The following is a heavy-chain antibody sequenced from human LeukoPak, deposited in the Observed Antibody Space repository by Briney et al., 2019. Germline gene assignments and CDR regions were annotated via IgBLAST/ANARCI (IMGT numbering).Heavy chain of an antibody. CDR3: ARDPNYGGMGD. CDR2: IYYSGST. Sequence: SETLSLTCTVSGGSISSSSYYWGWIRQPPGKGLEWIGSIYYSGSTYYNPSLKSRVTISVDTSKNQFSLKLSSVTAADTAVYYCARDPNYGGMGDWGQGTLVTVSS. CDR1: GGSISSSSYY. V-gene: IGHV4-39*02. J-gene: IGHJ4*02. D-gene: IGHD4-23*01.